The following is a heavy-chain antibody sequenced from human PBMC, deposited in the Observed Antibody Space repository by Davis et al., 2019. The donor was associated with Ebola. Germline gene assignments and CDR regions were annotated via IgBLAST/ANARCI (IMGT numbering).Heavy chain of an antibody. Sequence: GGSLRLSCAASGFTFTNYAMHWVRQAPGKGLEWVALISHDGGNQYYADSSNQYYADSVKGRFTISRDNAKNTLYLQMNSLRAEDTAVYYCARDTWIQLPPYYYYYYGMDVWGKGTTVTVSS. V-gene: IGHV3-30*04. J-gene: IGHJ6*04. CDR3: ARDTWIQLPPYYYYYYGMDV. D-gene: IGHD5-18*01. CDR1: GFTFTNYA. CDR2: ISHDGGNQYYADSSNQ.